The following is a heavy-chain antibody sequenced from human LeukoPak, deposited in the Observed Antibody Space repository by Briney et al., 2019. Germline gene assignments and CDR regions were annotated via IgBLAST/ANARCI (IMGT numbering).Heavy chain of an antibody. J-gene: IGHJ6*04. CDR2: ISGSGSDT. D-gene: IGHD3-3*01. Sequence: PGGSLRLSCAASGFTFSSYAMSWLRQAPGKGLVGVSAISGSGSDTYYADSVKGRFSISRDNSKTTLNLQMNSLRAEGTAVYYCAKSRADFWSSSDVWGKGTTVTVSS. CDR3: AKSRADFWSSSDV. V-gene: IGHV3-23*01. CDR1: GFTFSSYA.